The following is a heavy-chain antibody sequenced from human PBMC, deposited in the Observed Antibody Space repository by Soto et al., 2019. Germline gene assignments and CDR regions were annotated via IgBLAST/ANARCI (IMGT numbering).Heavy chain of an antibody. CDR1: GYSFTNYW. D-gene: IGHD4-17*01. CDR2: IDPSDSYT. Sequence: PGESLKISCKGSGYSFTNYWITWVRQMPGKGLEWMGRIDPSDSYTNYSPSLQGDVTISVDKSINTAYLQWSSLRASDTAMYYCARLVSDYSDYSSFDYWGQGTLVTVSS. CDR3: ARLVSDYSDYSSFDY. J-gene: IGHJ4*02. V-gene: IGHV5-10-1*01.